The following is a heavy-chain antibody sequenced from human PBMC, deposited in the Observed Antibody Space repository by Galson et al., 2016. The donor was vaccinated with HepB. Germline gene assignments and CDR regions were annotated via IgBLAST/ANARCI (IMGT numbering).Heavy chain of an antibody. CDR3: LTRNYYESSGSFDY. J-gene: IGHJ4*02. CDR2: IDPTDSDT. D-gene: IGHD3-22*01. V-gene: IGHV5-10-1*01. CDR1: GYTFTNYW. Sequence: QSGAEVKKPGESLKISCKGSGYTFTNYWINWVRQMPGKGLEWMGRIDPTDSDTNYNPSFEGHVTMSVDKSIRTAYLQWSSVQASDTAMYYCLTRNYYESSGSFDYWGQGTLVSVSS.